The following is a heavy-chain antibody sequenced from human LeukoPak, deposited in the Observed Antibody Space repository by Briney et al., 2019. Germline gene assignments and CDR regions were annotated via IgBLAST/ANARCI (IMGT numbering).Heavy chain of an antibody. J-gene: IGHJ6*03. CDR1: GGSISSGSYY. V-gene: IGHV4-61*02. D-gene: IGHD3-9*01. CDR2: IYTSGST. CDR3: ARSLLRRYFDWLPSTLYYMDV. Sequence: SETLSLTCTVSGGSISSGSYYWSWIRQPAGKGLEWIGRIYTSGSTNYNPSLKSRVTISVDTSKNQFSLKLSSVTAADTAVYYCARSLLRRYFDWLPSTLYYMDVWGKGTTVTVSS.